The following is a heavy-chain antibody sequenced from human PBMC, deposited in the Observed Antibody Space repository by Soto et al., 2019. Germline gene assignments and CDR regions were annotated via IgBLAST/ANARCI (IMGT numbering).Heavy chain of an antibody. J-gene: IGHJ6*02. CDR1: GFTFSSYG. Sequence: GSLRLSCAASGFTFSSYGMHWVRQAPGKGLEWVAVIWYDGSNKYYADSVKGRFTISRDNSKNTLYPQMNSLRAEDTAVYYCARGYYDALYYYGMDVWGPGTTVTVS. CDR2: IWYDGSNK. V-gene: IGHV3-33*01. D-gene: IGHD3-22*01. CDR3: ARGYYDALYYYGMDV.